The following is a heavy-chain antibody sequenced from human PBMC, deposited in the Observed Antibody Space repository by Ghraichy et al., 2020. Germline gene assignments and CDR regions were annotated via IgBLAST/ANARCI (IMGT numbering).Heavy chain of an antibody. CDR1: GFASTGYS. Sequence: GGSLRLSCVASGFASTGYSMYSVRQVSGKGLEWLAIMSYDGSDTYYADSVKGRFTISRDNYKNTVFLQMNSLRVEDTAVYYCAKDAARDYDSTIYLDSWGQGTTVTVSS. CDR3: AKDAARDYDSTIYLDS. CDR2: MSYDGSDT. D-gene: IGHD3-22*01. J-gene: IGHJ4*02. V-gene: IGHV3-30*18.